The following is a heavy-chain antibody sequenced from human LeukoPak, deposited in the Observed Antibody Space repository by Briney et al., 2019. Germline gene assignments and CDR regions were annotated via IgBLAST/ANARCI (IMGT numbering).Heavy chain of an antibody. V-gene: IGHV1-18*01. Sequence: EASMKISCKASGYTFTNYGISWVRQAPGQGLEWMGWISVYNGNTNDAQKFQGRVTMTTDTSTRTAYMELRSLRSDDTAVYYCAREVEQWLVRGGDYWGQGTLVTVSS. D-gene: IGHD6-19*01. CDR2: ISVYNGNT. J-gene: IGHJ4*02. CDR1: GYTFTNYG. CDR3: AREVEQWLVRGGDY.